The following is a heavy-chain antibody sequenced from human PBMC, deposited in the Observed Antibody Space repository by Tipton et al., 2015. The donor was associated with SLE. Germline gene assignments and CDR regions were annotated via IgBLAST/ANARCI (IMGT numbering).Heavy chain of an antibody. CDR3: TRHDYFASGRVY. CDR2: INYSGTT. V-gene: IGHV4-39*07. Sequence: LRLSCTVSGGSISNYSWGWIRQPPGKGLEWIGSINYSGTTSYNPSLKSRFTISVDTSKNKFSLKLSSVTAADTAVYYCTRHDYFASGRVYWGQGTLVTVSS. J-gene: IGHJ4*02. D-gene: IGHD3-10*01. CDR1: GGSISNYS.